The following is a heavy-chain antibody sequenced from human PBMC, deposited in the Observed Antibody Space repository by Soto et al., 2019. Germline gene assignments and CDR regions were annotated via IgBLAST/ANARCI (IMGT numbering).Heavy chain of an antibody. J-gene: IGHJ5*02. V-gene: IGHV4-61*01. CDR2: IYYTGST. D-gene: IGHD2-2*01. CDR3: VRDKRSSPNCFDP. CDR1: GGSVNSGSYY. Sequence: SETLSLTCTVSGGSVNSGSYYWSWIRQPPGKGLEWIGYIYYTGSTNYNPSLKSRVTISVDSSKNQFSLKLRSVTAADTAVYYCVRDKRSSPNCFDPWGQGALVTVSS.